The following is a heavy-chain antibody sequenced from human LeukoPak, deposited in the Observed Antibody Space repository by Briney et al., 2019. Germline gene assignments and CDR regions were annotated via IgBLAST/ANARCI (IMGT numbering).Heavy chain of an antibody. Sequence: GGSLRLSCAASGFTFSSYGMHWVRQAPGKGLEWVAFIRYDGSNKYYADSVKGRFTISRDNSKNTLYLQMNSLRAEDTAVYYCAKDGNYGRPNYYYYYYMDVWGKGPRSPSP. V-gene: IGHV3-30*02. D-gene: IGHD4-11*01. CDR1: GFTFSSYG. J-gene: IGHJ6*03. CDR2: IRYDGSNK. CDR3: AKDGNYGRPNYYYYYYMDV.